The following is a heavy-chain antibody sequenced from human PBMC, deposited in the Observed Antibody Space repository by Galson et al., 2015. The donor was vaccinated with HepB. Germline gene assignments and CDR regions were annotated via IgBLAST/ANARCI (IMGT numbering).Heavy chain of an antibody. J-gene: IGHJ4*02. D-gene: IGHD5-18*01. CDR3: ARDRGYSYGFDY. CDR1: GGTFSSYT. V-gene: IGHV1-69*04. Sequence: SVKVSCKASGGTFSSYTISWVRQAPGQGLEWMGRIIPILGIANYAQKFQGRVTITADKSTSTAYMELSSLRSEDTAVYYCARDRGYSYGFDYWGQGTLVTVSS. CDR2: IIPILGIA.